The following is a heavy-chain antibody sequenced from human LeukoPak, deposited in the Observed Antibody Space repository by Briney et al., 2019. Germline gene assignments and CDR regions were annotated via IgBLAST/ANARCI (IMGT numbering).Heavy chain of an antibody. CDR3: AELGITMIGGV. CDR2: ISYDGSNK. Sequence: GGSLRLSCTASGFTFSSYWMTWVRQAPGKGLEWVAVISYDGSNKYYADSVKGRFTISRDNSKNTLYLQMNSLRAEDTAVYYCAELGITMIGGVWGKGTTVTISS. V-gene: IGHV3-30*18. J-gene: IGHJ6*04. D-gene: IGHD3-10*02. CDR1: GFTFSSYW.